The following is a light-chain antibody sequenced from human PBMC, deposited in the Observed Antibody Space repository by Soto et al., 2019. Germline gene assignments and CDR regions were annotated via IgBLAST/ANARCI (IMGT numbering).Light chain of an antibody. CDR3: HQRQSWPRT. Sequence: EIVLTQSPATLSSFPGDRVTLSCRASQAVNTRLAWYQHKPGQAPRLLIYLASNRAAGVPARFSGSGSRTDFTLTISDVEPEDFAVYYCHQRQSWPRTFGQVTKVDIK. J-gene: IGKJ1*01. V-gene: IGKV3-11*01. CDR1: QAVNTR. CDR2: LAS.